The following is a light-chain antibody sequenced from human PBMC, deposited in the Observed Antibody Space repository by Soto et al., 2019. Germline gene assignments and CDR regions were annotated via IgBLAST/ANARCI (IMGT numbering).Light chain of an antibody. Sequence: DIQMTQAPSTLSASVGHRVTITCRASQSISSWFAWYQQRPGKAPKLLIYKASSLESGVPSPFSGSGSGTEFNLTISSMQPGDSATYYCQQYNSYSLTFGQGTKVDIK. V-gene: IGKV1-5*03. J-gene: IGKJ1*01. CDR2: KAS. CDR3: QQYNSYSLT. CDR1: QSISSW.